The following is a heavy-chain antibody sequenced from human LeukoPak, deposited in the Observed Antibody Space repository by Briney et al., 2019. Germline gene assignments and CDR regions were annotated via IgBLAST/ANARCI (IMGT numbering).Heavy chain of an antibody. CDR1: GFTFSNAW. V-gene: IGHV3-23*01. Sequence: PGGSLRLSCAASGFTFSNAWMSWVRQAPGKGLEWVSAISGSGGSTYYADSVKGRFTISRDNSKNTLYLQMNSLRAEDTAVYYCAKKPSQWLVEIHFDYWGQGTLVTVSS. J-gene: IGHJ4*02. D-gene: IGHD6-19*01. CDR2: ISGSGGST. CDR3: AKKPSQWLVEIHFDY.